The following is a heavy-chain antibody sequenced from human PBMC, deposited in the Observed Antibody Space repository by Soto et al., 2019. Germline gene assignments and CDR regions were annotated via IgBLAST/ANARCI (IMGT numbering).Heavy chain of an antibody. CDR3: ARQRTSVVTRAYFDV. V-gene: IGHV4-39*01. J-gene: IGHJ4*02. D-gene: IGHD2-21*02. CDR2: IYYSGST. Sequence: PSETLSLTCTVTGDSISSRSYYWGWIRQPPGKGLEWIGSIYYSGSTYNNPSLRSRVSMSIDTSKDQFSLKLKSVTAADTALYFCARQRTSVVTRAYFDVWGPGSLVTRLL. CDR1: GDSISSRSYY.